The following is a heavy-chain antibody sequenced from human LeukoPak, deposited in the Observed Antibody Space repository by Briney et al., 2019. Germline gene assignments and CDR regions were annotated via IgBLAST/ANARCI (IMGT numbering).Heavy chain of an antibody. J-gene: IGHJ4*02. CDR3: ARGVVTGDFDY. CDR2: INPSGGST. V-gene: IGHV1-46*01. Sequence: ASVKVSCKASGYTFTGYYMHWVRQAPGQGLEWMGIINPSGGSTSYAQKFQGRVTMTRDMSTSTVYMELSSLRSEDTAVYYCARGVVTGDFDYWGQGTLVTVSS. D-gene: IGHD4-23*01. CDR1: GYTFTGYY.